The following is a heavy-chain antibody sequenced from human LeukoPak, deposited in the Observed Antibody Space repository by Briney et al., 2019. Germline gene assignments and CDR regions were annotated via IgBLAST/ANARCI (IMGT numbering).Heavy chain of an antibody. CDR1: GYTFTNYD. J-gene: IGHJ3*01. D-gene: IGHD3-10*01. V-gene: IGHV1-8*01. CDR3: ARRVRGVVIFSRAQGSFDL. Sequence: ASVKVSCKASGYTFTNYDINWVRQATGQGLEWMGWMHPSNGDTGYAQKFQGRVTMTRNTSTTTAYRKLSSLRSDDTAVYYCARRVRGVVIFSRAQGSFDLWGQGTLVTVSS. CDR2: MHPSNGDT.